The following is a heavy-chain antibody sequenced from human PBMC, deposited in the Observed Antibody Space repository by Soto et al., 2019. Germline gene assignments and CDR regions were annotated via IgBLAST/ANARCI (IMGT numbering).Heavy chain of an antibody. CDR3: ARVLMRGYSYGFDWFDP. J-gene: IGHJ5*02. CDR2: INHSGST. D-gene: IGHD5-18*01. CDR1: GGSFSGYY. V-gene: IGHV4-34*01. Sequence: QVQLQQWGAGLLKPSETLSLTCAVYGGSFSGYYWSWIRQPPGKGLEWIGEINHSGSTNYNPSLKRRVTISVDTSKNQFSLKLSSVTAADTAVYYCARVLMRGYSYGFDWFDPWGQGTLVTVSS.